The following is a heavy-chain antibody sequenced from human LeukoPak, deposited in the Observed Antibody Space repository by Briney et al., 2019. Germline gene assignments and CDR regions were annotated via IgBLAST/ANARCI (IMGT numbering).Heavy chain of an antibody. Sequence: HPSETLSLTCTVSGGSISSGGYYWSWIRQHPGKGLEWIGYTSYSGNTYYNPSLKSRLAISVDTSKNQFSLKLSSVTAADTAVYFCARENYFARSGHTLRYFDLWGRGPLVTVSS. D-gene: IGHD3-22*01. CDR2: TSYSGNT. J-gene: IGHJ2*01. V-gene: IGHV4-31*02. CDR1: GGSISSGGYY. CDR3: ARENYFARSGHTLRYFDL.